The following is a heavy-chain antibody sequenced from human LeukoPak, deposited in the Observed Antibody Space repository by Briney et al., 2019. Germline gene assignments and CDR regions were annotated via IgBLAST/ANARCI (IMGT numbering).Heavy chain of an antibody. CDR1: GFTFSSYW. CDR3: ASEGASGGYTFDY. J-gene: IGHJ4*02. D-gene: IGHD2-15*01. Sequence: PGGSLRLSCAASGFTFSSYWMSWVRQAPGKGLEWVANIKQDGSEKYYVDSVKGRFTVSRDNAKNSLYLQMNSLRAEDTAVYYCASEGASGGYTFDYWGQGTLVTVSS. V-gene: IGHV3-7*01. CDR2: IKQDGSEK.